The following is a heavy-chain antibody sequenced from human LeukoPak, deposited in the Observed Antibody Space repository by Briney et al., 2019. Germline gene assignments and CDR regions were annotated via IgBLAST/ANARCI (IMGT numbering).Heavy chain of an antibody. CDR1: GGSISSGGYY. CDR2: ISYSGST. CDR3: AALIAVSDTVDY. D-gene: IGHD6-19*01. J-gene: IGHJ4*02. Sequence: SETLSLTCTVSGGSISSGGYYWNWIRQHPGKGLEWIGYISYSGSTYYNSSLKSRVTISVDTSKNQFSLNLSSVTAADTAVYYCAALIAVSDTVDYWGQGTLVTVSS. V-gene: IGHV4-31*03.